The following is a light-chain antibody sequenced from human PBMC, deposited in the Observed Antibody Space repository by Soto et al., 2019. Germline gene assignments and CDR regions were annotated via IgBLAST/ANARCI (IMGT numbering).Light chain of an antibody. CDR3: QQHKNWPIT. J-gene: IGKJ5*01. CDR2: ATS. CDR1: QSVTSNY. Sequence: EIVLTQSPGTLSLSPGERATLSCRASQSVTSNYLAWYQQKPGQAPRLLIYATSSRATGIPARFSGSGSGTEFTLTIGSLQSEDFAVYYCQQHKNWPITFGQGTRLRL. V-gene: IGKV3D-20*02.